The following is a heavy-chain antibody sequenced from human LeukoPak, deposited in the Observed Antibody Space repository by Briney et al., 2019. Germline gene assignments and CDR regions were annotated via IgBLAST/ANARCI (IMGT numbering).Heavy chain of an antibody. D-gene: IGHD3-22*01. V-gene: IGHV3-30*03. CDR2: MSYDGFSK. CDR1: RFTFSNSI. Sequence: GGSLRLSCASSRFTFSNSIFHWVRQAPGKGLEWVAAMSYDGFSKYYADSVKGRFTISRDDSRSTVDLQLSSLGPDETAVYYCAREGHTSGYCGCFDNWGQGTAVAVSS. J-gene: IGHJ3*02. CDR3: AREGHTSGYCGCFDN.